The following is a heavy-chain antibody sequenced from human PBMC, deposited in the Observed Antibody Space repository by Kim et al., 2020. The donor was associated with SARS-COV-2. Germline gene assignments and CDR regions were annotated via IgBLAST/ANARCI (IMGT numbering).Heavy chain of an antibody. Sequence: GGSLRLSCAASGFTFSRYSMNWVRQAPGKGLEWVSYISSSSTIYYADSVKGRFTISRDNAKNSVHLQMNSLRDEDTAVYYCARSGNFRVDYWGQGTLVT. CDR3: ARSGNFRVDY. CDR2: ISSSSTI. J-gene: IGHJ4*02. CDR1: GFTFSRYS. V-gene: IGHV3-48*02.